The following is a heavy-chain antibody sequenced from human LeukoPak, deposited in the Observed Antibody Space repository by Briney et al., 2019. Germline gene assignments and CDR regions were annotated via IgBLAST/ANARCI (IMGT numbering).Heavy chain of an antibody. D-gene: IGHD3-10*01. CDR3: ARDIGIRHFYGSGSFAFDI. V-gene: IGHV3-66*01. J-gene: IGHJ3*02. Sequence: GGSLRLSCAASGFSVSSNYMSWVRQAPGKGLEWVSVIYSGGSTNYADSVKGRFTISRDNSKNTLYLQMNSLRAEDTAVYYCARDIGIRHFYGSGSFAFDIWGQGTMVTVSS. CDR1: GFSVSSNY. CDR2: IYSGGST.